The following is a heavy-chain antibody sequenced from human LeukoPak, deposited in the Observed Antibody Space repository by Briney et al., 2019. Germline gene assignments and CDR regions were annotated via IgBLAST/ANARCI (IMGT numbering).Heavy chain of an antibody. J-gene: IGHJ6*02. CDR2: ISAYNGNT. Sequence: GASVKVSCKASGYTFTVYYMHWVRQAPGQGLEWMGWISAYNGNTNYAQKLQGRVTMTTDTSTSTAYMELRSLRSDDTAVYYCARDLTTVVTLPLAYYYYGMDVWGQGTTVTVSS. CDR3: ARDLTTVVTLPLAYYYYGMDV. V-gene: IGHV1-18*04. CDR1: GYTFTVYY. D-gene: IGHD4-23*01.